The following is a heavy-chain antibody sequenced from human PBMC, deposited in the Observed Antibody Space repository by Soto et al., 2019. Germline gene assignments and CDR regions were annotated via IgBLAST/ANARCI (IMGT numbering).Heavy chain of an antibody. CDR3: ASPFLYYDFWSGYYTGGAFDI. J-gene: IGHJ3*02. Sequence: GGSLRLSCAASGFTFSSYWMSWVRQAPGKGLEWVANIKQDGSEKYYVDSVKGRFTISRDNAKNSLYLQMNSLRAEDTAVYYCASPFLYYDFWSGYYTGGAFDIWGQGTMVTVS. V-gene: IGHV3-7*01. CDR1: GFTFSSYW. D-gene: IGHD3-3*01. CDR2: IKQDGSEK.